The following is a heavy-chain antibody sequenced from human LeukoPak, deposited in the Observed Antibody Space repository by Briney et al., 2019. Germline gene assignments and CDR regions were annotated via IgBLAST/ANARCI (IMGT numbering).Heavy chain of an antibody. CDR1: GFTFSTYT. V-gene: IGHV3-48*01. CDR3: AKGLLDPNLVLDY. CDR2: ISSSSSTI. D-gene: IGHD2-8*02. J-gene: IGHJ4*02. Sequence: GSLRLSCAASGFTFSTYTMNWVRQAPGKGLEWVSYISSSSSTIYYADSVKGRFTISRDNSKNTLYLLLNSLRAEDTAVYFCAKGLLDPNLVLDYWGQGTLVTVSS.